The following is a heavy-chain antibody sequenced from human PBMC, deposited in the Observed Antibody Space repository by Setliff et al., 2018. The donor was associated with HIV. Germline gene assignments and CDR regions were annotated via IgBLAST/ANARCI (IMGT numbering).Heavy chain of an antibody. J-gene: IGHJ6*02. CDR2: ISTYNGNT. CDR1: GVTGGTFSSYT. Sequence: ASVKVSCKASGVTGGTFSSYTITWVRQAPGQGLEWMGWISTYNGNTNYAQKLQGRVTMTTDTSTSTAYMELRSLRSDDTAVYFCATVNTVGYNYYGMDVWGQGTTVTVSS. V-gene: IGHV1-18*01. D-gene: IGHD5-18*01. CDR3: ATVNTVGYNYYGMDV.